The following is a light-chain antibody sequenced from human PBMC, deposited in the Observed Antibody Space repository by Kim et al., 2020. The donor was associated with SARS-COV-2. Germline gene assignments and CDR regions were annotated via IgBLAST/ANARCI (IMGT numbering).Light chain of an antibody. J-gene: IGLJ3*02. CDR3: QSYDTKLRAWV. CDR1: LSHISAGID. V-gene: IGLV1-40*03. CDR2: VTH. Sequence: VTCPCHGDLSHISAGIDLPSYPQLPATPPKPLLPVTHDRPPGVPARFSASKSGASASLAITGLQAEDEADYYCQSYDTKLRAWVFGGGTRLTVL.